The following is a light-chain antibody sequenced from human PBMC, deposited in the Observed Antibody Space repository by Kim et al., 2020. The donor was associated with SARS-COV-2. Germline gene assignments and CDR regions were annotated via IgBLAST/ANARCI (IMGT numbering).Light chain of an antibody. J-gene: IGKJ2*01. CDR1: QSVLHRPNNKNY. V-gene: IGKV4-1*01. Sequence: ATISCKSSQSVLHRPNNKNYLAWYQQKSGQPPKLHIYWASTRESGVPERFSGSGSGTDFTLTISSLQAEDVAVYFCHQYATFPYTFGQGTKLEI. CDR3: HQYATFPYT. CDR2: WAS.